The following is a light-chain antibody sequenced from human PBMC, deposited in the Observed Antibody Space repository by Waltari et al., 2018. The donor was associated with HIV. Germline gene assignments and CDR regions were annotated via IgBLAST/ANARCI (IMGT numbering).Light chain of an antibody. CDR2: RDN. J-gene: IGLJ2*01. CDR3: AVLDDTLGGGV. Sequence: QSVLTQPPSASGTPGQKVTISCSGGTANIGANFVFWFQQFPETAPKLLIYRDNLRHSGVPARFSGSKSGTSASLTISGLRSDDEAHYFCAVLDDTLGGGVFGGGTKLTVL. CDR1: TANIGANF. V-gene: IGLV1-47*01.